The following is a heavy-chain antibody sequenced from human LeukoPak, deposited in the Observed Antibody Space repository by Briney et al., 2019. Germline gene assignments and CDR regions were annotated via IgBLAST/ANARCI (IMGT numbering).Heavy chain of an antibody. Sequence: GGSLRLSCAASGSTFSSYWMSWVRQAPGKGLEWVANIKQDGSEKYYVDSVKGRFTISRDNAKNSLYLQMNSLRAEDTAVYYCARGGIAAAGTKYWGQGTLVTVSS. CDR2: IKQDGSEK. D-gene: IGHD6-13*01. CDR1: GSTFSSYW. CDR3: ARGGIAAAGTKY. V-gene: IGHV3-7*01. J-gene: IGHJ4*02.